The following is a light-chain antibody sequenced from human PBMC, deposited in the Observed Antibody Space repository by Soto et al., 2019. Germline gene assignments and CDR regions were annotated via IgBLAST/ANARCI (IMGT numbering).Light chain of an antibody. J-gene: IGLJ1*01. V-gene: IGLV2-14*01. CDR1: SSDVGGYNY. CDR2: EVS. Sequence: QSALTQPASVSGSPGQSITISCTGTSSDVGGYNYVSWYQQNPGKAPKLMIYEVSNRPSGVSTRFSGSKSGNTASLTISGLQAEDEADYYCSSYTSSSTLYVSGTGTKLTVL. CDR3: SSYTSSSTLYV.